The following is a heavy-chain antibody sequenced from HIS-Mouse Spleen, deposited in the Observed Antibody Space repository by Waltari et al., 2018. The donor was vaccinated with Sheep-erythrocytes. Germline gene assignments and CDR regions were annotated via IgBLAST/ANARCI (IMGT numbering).Heavy chain of an antibody. J-gene: IGHJ4*02. CDR1: GFTFSNAW. CDR2: IKRQTDGGTT. Sequence: EVQLVESGGGLVKPGGSLRLSCAASGFTFSNAWMSWVRQAPGKGLEWVGRIKRQTDGGTTDYAAPVKGRFTISRDDSKNTLYLQMNSLKTEDTAVYYCTTDLYYDFWSGSKYFDYWGQGTLVTVSS. D-gene: IGHD3-3*01. CDR3: TTDLYYDFWSGSKYFDY. V-gene: IGHV3-15*01.